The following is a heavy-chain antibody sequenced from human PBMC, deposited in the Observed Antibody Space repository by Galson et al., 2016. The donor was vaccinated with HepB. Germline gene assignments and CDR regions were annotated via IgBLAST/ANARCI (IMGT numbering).Heavy chain of an antibody. Sequence: YLRLSCAASGFSFSSSAMHWVRQAPGQGLEWVAVLSYPGITTYYVDSVKGRFTISRDNSKNTLYRKMNSRRVEDTAMYYCARDGYYYGSGSYGAATYWGQGTPVTVSS. J-gene: IGHJ4*02. CDR2: LSYPGITT. CDR1: GFSFSSSA. D-gene: IGHD3-10*01. CDR3: ARDGYYYGSGSYGAATY. V-gene: IGHV3-30*04.